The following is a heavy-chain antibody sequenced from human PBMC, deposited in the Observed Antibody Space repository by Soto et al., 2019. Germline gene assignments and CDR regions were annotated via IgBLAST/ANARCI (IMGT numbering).Heavy chain of an antibody. D-gene: IGHD3-16*01. CDR1: GFTFSSYS. CDR2: ISSSSSYI. Sequence: EVQLVESGGGLVKPGGSLRLSCAASGFTFSSYSMNWVRQAPGKGLEWVSSISSSSSYIYYADSVKGRFTISRDNAKNSLYLQMNSMGAEDTAVYYCAREGGGGGMDVWGQGTTFTVSS. V-gene: IGHV3-21*01. CDR3: AREGGGGGMDV. J-gene: IGHJ6*02.